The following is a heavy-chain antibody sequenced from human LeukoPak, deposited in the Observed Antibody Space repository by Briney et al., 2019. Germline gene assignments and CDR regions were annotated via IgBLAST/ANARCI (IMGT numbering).Heavy chain of an antibody. J-gene: IGHJ3*02. D-gene: IGHD3-9*01. CDR2: IYYSGST. CDR1: GGSISSYY. CDR3: ARAGYFDWLLSPRAFDI. V-gene: IGHV4-59*01. Sequence: SETLSLTCTVSGGSISSYYWSWIRQPPGKGLEWIGYIYYSGSTNYNPSLKSRVTISVDTSKNQFSLKLSSVTAADTAVYYCARAGYFDWLLSPRAFDIWGQGTMVTVSS.